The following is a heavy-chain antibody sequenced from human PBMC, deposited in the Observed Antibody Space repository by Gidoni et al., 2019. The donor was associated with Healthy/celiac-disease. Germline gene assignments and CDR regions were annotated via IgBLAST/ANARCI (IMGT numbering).Heavy chain of an antibody. Sequence: QVQLVESGGGVVQPGRSLRLSCAASGFTFSSYAMHWVRQAPGKGLEWVAVISYDGSNKYYADSVKGRFTISRDNSKNTLYLQMNSLRAEDTAVYYCARAGYSSGWYNGYWGQGTLVTVSS. CDR1: GFTFSSYA. CDR2: ISYDGSNK. CDR3: ARAGYSSGWYNGY. J-gene: IGHJ4*02. V-gene: IGHV3-30*01. D-gene: IGHD6-19*01.